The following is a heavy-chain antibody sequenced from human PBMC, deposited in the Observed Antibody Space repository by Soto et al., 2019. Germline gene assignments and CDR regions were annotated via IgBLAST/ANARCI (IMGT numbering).Heavy chain of an antibody. D-gene: IGHD2-15*01. J-gene: IGHJ6*03. Sequence: KDSGYAFTSYAMHWVRHAPGQRLGWMGWINAGNGNTKYSQKFQGRVTITRDTSASTAYMELSSLRSEDTAVYYCASFDCSGGSCNYYYYYYMDVWGKGTTVTVSS. V-gene: IGHV1-3*01. CDR2: INAGNGNT. CDR1: GYAFTSYA. CDR3: ASFDCSGGSCNYYYYYYMDV.